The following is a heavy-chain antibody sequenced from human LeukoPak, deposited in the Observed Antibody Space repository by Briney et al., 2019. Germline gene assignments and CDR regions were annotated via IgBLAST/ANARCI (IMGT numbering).Heavy chain of an antibody. CDR2: VTGSGGST. D-gene: IGHD7-27*01. J-gene: IGHJ2*01. CDR3: AKALGSGDRSFFDL. V-gene: IGHV3-23*01. CDR1: GFTCSSYA. Sequence: GGSLSFSCATSGFTCSSYAMIRVRHAPGRGLEGVSGVTGSGGSTDYADSVKGRFTIFRDNSTNTLYLQMNSLRAEDTALYYCAKALGSGDRSFFDLWGRGTLVTVSS.